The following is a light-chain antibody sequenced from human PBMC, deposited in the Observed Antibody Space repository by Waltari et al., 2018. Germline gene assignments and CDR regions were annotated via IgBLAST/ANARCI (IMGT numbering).Light chain of an antibody. J-gene: IGKJ1*01. CDR1: QSLLHSNGYNY. Sequence: DLVMTQSPLSLPVTPGEPASTSCRSSQSLLHSNGYNYLDWYLQNPGQSPQLLIYLGSNRASGVPDRFSGSGSGTDFTLKISGVGTEDVGIYYCMQTLQTPTFGQGTKVEIK. CDR3: MQTLQTPT. CDR2: LGS. V-gene: IGKV2-28*01.